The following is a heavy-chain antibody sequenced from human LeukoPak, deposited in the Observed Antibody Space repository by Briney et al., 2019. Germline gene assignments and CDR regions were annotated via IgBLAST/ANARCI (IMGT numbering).Heavy chain of an antibody. CDR1: GYTFTGYY. CDR2: INPNSGGT. CDR3: ARDHVRFLEWLPNQYYYYGMDV. Sequence: GASVKVSCKASGYTFTGYYMHWVRQAPGRGLEWMGWINPNSGGTNYAQKFQGRVTMTRDTSISTAYMELSRLRSDDTAVYYCARDHVRFLEWLPNQYYYYGMDVWGQGTTVIVSS. V-gene: IGHV1-2*02. J-gene: IGHJ6*02. D-gene: IGHD3-3*01.